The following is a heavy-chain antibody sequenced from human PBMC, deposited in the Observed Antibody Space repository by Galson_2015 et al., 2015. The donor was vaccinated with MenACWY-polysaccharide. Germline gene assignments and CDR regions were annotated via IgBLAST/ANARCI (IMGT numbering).Heavy chain of an antibody. D-gene: IGHD5-12*01. CDR2: IYYSGST. CDR1: GGSLSSSRYY. V-gene: IGHV4-39*01. Sequence: ETLSLTCTVSGGSLSSSRYYWGWIRQPPGKGLEWIGSIYYSGSTYYNPSLKSRVTISVDTSKKQFSLKLSSVTAADTAVYYCASIPPNNPPPWLPGYVDYWGQGTLVTVSS. CDR3: ASIPPNNPPPWLPGYVDY. J-gene: IGHJ4*02.